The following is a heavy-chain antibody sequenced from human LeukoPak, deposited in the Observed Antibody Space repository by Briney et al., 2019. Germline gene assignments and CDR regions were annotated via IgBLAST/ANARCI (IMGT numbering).Heavy chain of an antibody. Sequence: PGGSLRLSCVASGFTVNSNYMSWVRQAPGKGLEWVSVLYTGGSTYYADSVKGRFTISRDNSKNALYLQMNSLRAEDTAVYYCAKAPSYDFWSAPLGYFDLWGRGTLVTVSS. CDR3: AKAPSYDFWSAPLGYFDL. J-gene: IGHJ2*01. D-gene: IGHD3-3*01. CDR2: LYTGGST. CDR1: GFTVNSNY. V-gene: IGHV3-53*01.